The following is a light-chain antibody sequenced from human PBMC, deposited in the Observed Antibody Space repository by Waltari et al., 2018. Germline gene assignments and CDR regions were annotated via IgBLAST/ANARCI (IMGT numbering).Light chain of an antibody. CDR2: SNN. Sequence: QSVLTQPPSASGTPGQRVTISCSGSYSNIRSNSVNWYQQLPGTAPKLLMFSNNQRPAGVPDRFSCSKSRTSASLAISGLQSEDEADYYCAAWDDSLNGWVFGGGTKVTVL. CDR1: YSNIRSNS. V-gene: IGLV1-44*01. CDR3: AAWDDSLNGWV. J-gene: IGLJ3*02.